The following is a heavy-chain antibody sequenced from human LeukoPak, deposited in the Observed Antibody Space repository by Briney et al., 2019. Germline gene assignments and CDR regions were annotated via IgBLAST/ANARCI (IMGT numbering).Heavy chain of an antibody. V-gene: IGHV3-30*02. CDR3: AKDQEDIVVVPAAQGGGRYMDV. D-gene: IGHD2-2*01. CDR2: IRYDGSNK. Sequence: GGSLRLSCAASGFTFSSYGMHWVRQAPGKGLEWVAFIRYDGSNKYYADSVKGRFTISRDNSKNTLYLQMNSLRAEDTAVYYCAKDQEDIVVVPAAQGGGRYMDVWGKGTTVTVSS. J-gene: IGHJ6*03. CDR1: GFTFSSYG.